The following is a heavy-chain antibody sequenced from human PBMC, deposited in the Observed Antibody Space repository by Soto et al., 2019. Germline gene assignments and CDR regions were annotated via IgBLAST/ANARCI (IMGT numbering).Heavy chain of an antibody. Sequence: GGSLRLSCAASGFTFSGSAMHWVRQASGKGLEWVGRIRSKANSYATAYAASVKGRFTISRDDSKNTAYLQMNSLKTEDTAVYYCTRQKGRAATDYWGQGTLVTVSS. CDR1: GFTFSGSA. D-gene: IGHD6-13*01. J-gene: IGHJ4*02. V-gene: IGHV3-73*01. CDR2: IRSKANSYAT. CDR3: TRQKGRAATDY.